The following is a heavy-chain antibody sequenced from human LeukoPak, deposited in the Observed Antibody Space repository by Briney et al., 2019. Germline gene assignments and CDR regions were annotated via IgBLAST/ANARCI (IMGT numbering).Heavy chain of an antibody. V-gene: IGHV3-23*01. CDR3: AKQSPYGGRFGVDDD. CDR2: ISGIGDRL. J-gene: IGHJ4*02. CDR1: GFTFSSYA. Sequence: GGSLRLSCAASGFTFSSYAMSWVRQAPGKGPEWVSAISGIGDRLYYADSVKGRFTISRDNSKNTLNLQMDGLRAEDTAVYYCAKQSPYGGRFGVDDDWGRGTLVTVSS. D-gene: IGHD1-26*01.